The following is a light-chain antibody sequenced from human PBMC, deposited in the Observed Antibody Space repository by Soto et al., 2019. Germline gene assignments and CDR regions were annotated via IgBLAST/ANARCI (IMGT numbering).Light chain of an antibody. Sequence: QSVLTQPASVSGSPGQLITISCTGTSSDVGGYDYVSWYQQLPGKAPKLMIYDVNNRPSGVSNRFSGSKSGNTASLTISGLQAEDEADYYCSSYTGTSTFVFGGGTKVTVL. V-gene: IGLV2-14*01. CDR2: DVN. CDR1: SSDVGGYDY. CDR3: SSYTGTSTFV. J-gene: IGLJ1*01.